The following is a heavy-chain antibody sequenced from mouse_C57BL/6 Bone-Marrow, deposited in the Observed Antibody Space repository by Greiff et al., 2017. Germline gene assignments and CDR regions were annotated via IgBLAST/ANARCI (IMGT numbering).Heavy chain of an antibody. V-gene: IGHV1-64*01. CDR3: ARGITTVVATNFDY. D-gene: IGHD1-1*01. J-gene: IGHJ2*01. Sequence: QVQLQQPGAELVKPGASVKLSCKASGYTFTSYWMHWVKQRPGQGLEWIGMIHPSSGSTNYNEKFKSKATLTVDKSSSTAYMQRSSLTSEDSAVYYCARGITTVVATNFDYWGQGTTLTVSS. CDR2: IHPSSGST. CDR1: GYTFTSYW.